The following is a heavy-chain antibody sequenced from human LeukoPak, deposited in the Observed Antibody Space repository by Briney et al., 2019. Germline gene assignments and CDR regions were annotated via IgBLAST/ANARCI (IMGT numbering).Heavy chain of an antibody. J-gene: IGHJ4*02. D-gene: IGHD4-17*01. V-gene: IGHV3-48*02. CDR1: GFTFGSYS. CDR3: ARDGGSHGAYPPR. Sequence: GGSLRLSCVASGFTFGSYSMNCVRRSPGKGREGVSYISSGSSIMYYADSVKGRFSISRDNAKNSLFLRMDSLRDDDTAVYYCARDGGSHGAYPPRWGQGTVVTVS. CDR2: ISSGSSIM.